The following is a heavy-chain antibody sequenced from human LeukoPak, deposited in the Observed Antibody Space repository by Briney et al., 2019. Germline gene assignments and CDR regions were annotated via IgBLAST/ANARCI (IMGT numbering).Heavy chain of an antibody. D-gene: IGHD6-13*01. J-gene: IGHJ4*02. V-gene: IGHV3-11*06. CDR1: GFXFSDYY. CDR3: ARMGIAAVGAYYFAC. Sequence: PGGSLRLSCAASGFXFSDYYISSIRQAPGNGLEGCSGIIINSYTNYADSVKGRFTLSRDNAKNALYLQMAGLRAEDTAVYYCARMGIAAVGAYYFACWGQGTLVAVSS. CDR2: IIINSYT.